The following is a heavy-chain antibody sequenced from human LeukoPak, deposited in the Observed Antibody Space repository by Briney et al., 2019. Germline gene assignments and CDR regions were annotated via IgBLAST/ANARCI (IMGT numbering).Heavy chain of an antibody. D-gene: IGHD3-10*01. V-gene: IGHV1-69*13. CDR1: GGTFSSYA. Sequence: SVKVSCKASGGTFSSYAISWVRQAPGQGLEWMGGIIPIFGTANYAQKFQGRVTITADESTSTAYMELSSLRSEDTAVYYCARDARWFGELYPNPDFDYWGQGTLVTVSS. CDR2: IIPIFGTA. J-gene: IGHJ4*02. CDR3: ARDARWFGELYPNPDFDY.